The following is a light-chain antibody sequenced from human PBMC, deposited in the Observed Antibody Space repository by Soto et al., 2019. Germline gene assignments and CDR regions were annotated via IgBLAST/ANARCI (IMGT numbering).Light chain of an antibody. CDR1: QSVGSSY. CDR2: GAS. CDR3: QHYGTSPQT. V-gene: IGKV3-20*01. Sequence: EIVLTQSPGTLSLSPGERATVSCRASQSVGSSYLAWYQQKPGQAPRLLIYGASSRATGIPDRFSGSGSGTDFTLTISRLEPEDFAVFYCQHYGTSPQTFGQGTKVEIK. J-gene: IGKJ1*01.